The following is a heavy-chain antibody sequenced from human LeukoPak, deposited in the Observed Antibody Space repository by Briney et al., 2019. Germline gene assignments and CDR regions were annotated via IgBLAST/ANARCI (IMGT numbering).Heavy chain of an antibody. CDR1: GGTFSSYA. D-gene: IGHD3-10*01. Sequence: SVKVSCKASGGTFSSYAISWVRQAPGQGLEWMGGIIPIFGTANYAQKFQGRVTITADESTSTAYMELSSLRSEDTAVYYCAKGLGSGSYLGDYFDYWGQGTLVTVSS. J-gene: IGHJ4*02. CDR2: IIPIFGTA. CDR3: AKGLGSGSYLGDYFDY. V-gene: IGHV1-69*13.